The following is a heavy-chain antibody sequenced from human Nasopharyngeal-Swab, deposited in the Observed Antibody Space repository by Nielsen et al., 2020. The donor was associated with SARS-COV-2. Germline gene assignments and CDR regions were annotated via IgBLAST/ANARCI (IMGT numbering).Heavy chain of an antibody. CDR1: GYTFTSYA. CDR2: INPSGGST. V-gene: IGHV1-46*01. Sequence: ASVKVSCKASGYTFTSYAMNWVRQAPGQGLEWMGIINPSGGSTSYAQKFQGRVTMTRDTSTSTVYMELSSLRSEDTAVYYCARDQASIAAMAYWGQGTLVTVSS. J-gene: IGHJ4*02. D-gene: IGHD6-13*01. CDR3: ARDQASIAAMAY.